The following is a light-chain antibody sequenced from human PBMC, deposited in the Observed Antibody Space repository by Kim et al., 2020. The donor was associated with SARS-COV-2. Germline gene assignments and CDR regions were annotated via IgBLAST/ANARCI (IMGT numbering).Light chain of an antibody. J-gene: IGLJ1*01. CDR2: DND. CDR3: GAWDSSLSGFV. V-gene: IGLV1-51*01. Sequence: QSVLTQPPSMSAAPGQKVTISCSGSRSNIGNNYVSWYQQFPGTAPKLLIYDNDERPSGIPDRFSGSKSGASATLGITGLQTGDEAEYYCGAWDSSLSGFVFGTGTKVTVL. CDR1: RSNIGNNY.